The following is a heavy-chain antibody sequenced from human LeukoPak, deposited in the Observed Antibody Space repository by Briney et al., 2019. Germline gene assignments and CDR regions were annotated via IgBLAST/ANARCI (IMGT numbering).Heavy chain of an antibody. CDR3: ARSAYYYGSGSYSPVLDY. V-gene: IGHV4-59*08. CDR2: IYYGGST. J-gene: IGHJ4*02. D-gene: IGHD3-10*01. Sequence: SETLSLTCTVSGGSISSYYWSWIRQPPGKGLEWIGYIYYGGSTNYNPSLKSRVTISVDTSKNQFSLKLSPVTAADTAVYYCARSAYYYGSGSYSPVLDYWGQGTLVTVSS. CDR1: GGSISSYY.